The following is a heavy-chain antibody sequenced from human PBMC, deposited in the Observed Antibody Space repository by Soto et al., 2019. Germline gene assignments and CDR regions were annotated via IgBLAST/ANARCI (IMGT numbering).Heavy chain of an antibody. D-gene: IGHD5-18*01. Sequence: ASVKVSCKASGYTFTSYGISWVRQAPGQGLEWMGWISAYNGNTNYAQKLQGRVTMTTDTSTSTAYMELRSLRSDDTAVYYCARERIGYSYGYRVNDAFDIWGQGTTVTVSS. CDR2: ISAYNGNT. CDR3: ARERIGYSYGYRVNDAFDI. V-gene: IGHV1-18*01. CDR1: GYTFTSYG. J-gene: IGHJ3*02.